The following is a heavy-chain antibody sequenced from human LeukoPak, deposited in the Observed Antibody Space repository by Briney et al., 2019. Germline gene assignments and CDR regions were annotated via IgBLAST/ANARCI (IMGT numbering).Heavy chain of an antibody. CDR3: ARGGDSSGYYPFDY. CDR1: GGTFSSYA. Sequence: ASVKVSCKASGGTFSSYAISWVRQAPGQGLEWMGRIIPIFGIANYAQKFQGRVTITADKSTSTAYMELSSLRSEDTAVHYCARGGDSSGYYPFDYWGQGTLVTVSS. J-gene: IGHJ4*02. V-gene: IGHV1-69*04. D-gene: IGHD3-22*01. CDR2: IIPIFGIA.